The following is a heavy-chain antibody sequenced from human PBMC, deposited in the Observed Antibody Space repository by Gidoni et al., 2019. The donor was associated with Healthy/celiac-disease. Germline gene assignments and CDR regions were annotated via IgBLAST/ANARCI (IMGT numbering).Heavy chain of an antibody. CDR2: ISGSGGST. CDR3: AMLAVAGTAGVDY. D-gene: IGHD6-19*01. V-gene: IGHV3-23*01. Sequence: EVPLLESGGGLVQPGGSLRLSCVPSGFTFSSYAMSWVRQAPGRGLGWVSAISGSGGSTYYGDSVKGRFTISRDNSKNTLYLQMSSLRAEDTAVYYCAMLAVAGTAGVDYWGQGTLVTVSS. J-gene: IGHJ4*02. CDR1: GFTFSSYA.